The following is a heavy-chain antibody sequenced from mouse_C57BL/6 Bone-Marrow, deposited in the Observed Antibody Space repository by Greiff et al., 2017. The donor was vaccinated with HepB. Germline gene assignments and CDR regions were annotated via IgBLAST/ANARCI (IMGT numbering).Heavy chain of an antibody. CDR3: ASGGVITTVVAKDY. Sequence: QVQLKESGAELLKPGASVKLSCKATGYTFTGYWIEWVKQRPGHGLEWIGEILPGSGSTNYNEKFKGKATFTADTSSNTAYMQLSSLTTEDSAIYYCASGGVITTVVAKDYWGQGTTLTVSS. CDR1: GYTFTGYW. D-gene: IGHD1-1*01. CDR2: ILPGSGST. J-gene: IGHJ2*01. V-gene: IGHV1-9*01.